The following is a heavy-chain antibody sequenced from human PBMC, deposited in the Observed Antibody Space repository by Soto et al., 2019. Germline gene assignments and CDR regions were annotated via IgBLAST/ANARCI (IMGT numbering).Heavy chain of an antibody. CDR1: GFTFSSYW. CDR2: IKTDGSGT. Sequence: EVQLVESGGGLVQPGESLTLSCAASGFTFSSYWMHWVRQAPGKGLVWVSRIKTDGSGTYYADSVQGRFTISRDNAKNTLYLQMNRLRVEDTAVYFCARGYGDRFDGNGYLGRHWGQGTLVTVSS. J-gene: IGHJ4*02. V-gene: IGHV3-74*01. CDR3: ARGYGDRFDGNGYLGRH. D-gene: IGHD5-18*01.